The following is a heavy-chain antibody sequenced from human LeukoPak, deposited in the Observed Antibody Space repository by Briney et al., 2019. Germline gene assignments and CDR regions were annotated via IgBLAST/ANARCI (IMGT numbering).Heavy chain of an antibody. J-gene: IGHJ4*02. CDR2: VDPEDGET. CDR1: GYTFPDYY. CDR3: ATGIAAASSISDY. Sequence: ASVKVSCKVSGYTFPDYYMHWVQQAPGKGLEWMGLVDPEDGETIYAEKFQGRVTITADTSTDTAYMELSSLRSEDTAVYYCATGIAAASSISDYWGQGTLVTVSS. D-gene: IGHD6-13*01. V-gene: IGHV1-69-2*01.